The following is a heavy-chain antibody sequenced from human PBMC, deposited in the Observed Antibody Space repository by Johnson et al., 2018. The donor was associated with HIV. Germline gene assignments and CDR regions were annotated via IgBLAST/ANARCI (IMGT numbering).Heavy chain of an antibody. J-gene: IGHJ3*02. CDR2: ISDSGST. CDR1: GFTVSSNY. CDR3: TTEAYSSSSAAFDI. V-gene: IGHV3-53*01. D-gene: IGHD6-6*01. Sequence: VQLVESGGGLVQPGGSLRLSCAASGFTVSSNYMNWVRQAPGKGLEWVSAISDSGSTYYSDSVKGRFTISRDNSKNTLYLQMNSLKTEDTAVYYCTTEAYSSSSAAFDIWGQGTMVTVSS.